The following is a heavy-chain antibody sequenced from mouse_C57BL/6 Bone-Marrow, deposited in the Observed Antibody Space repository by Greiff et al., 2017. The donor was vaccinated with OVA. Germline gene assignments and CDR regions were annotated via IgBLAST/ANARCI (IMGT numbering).Heavy chain of an antibody. CDR2: LDPETGGT. CDR3: RMYYYGSSHFDD. CDR1: GYTFTDYE. V-gene: IGHV1-15*01. Sequence: VQLQESGAELVRPGASVTLSCKASGYTFTDYEMHWVKQTPVHGLECICALDPETGGTSYNQKFKGKAILTADKSSSTAYMELRSLTSEDSAVYYCRMYYYGSSHFDDWGQGTTLTVSS. J-gene: IGHJ2*01. D-gene: IGHD1-1*01.